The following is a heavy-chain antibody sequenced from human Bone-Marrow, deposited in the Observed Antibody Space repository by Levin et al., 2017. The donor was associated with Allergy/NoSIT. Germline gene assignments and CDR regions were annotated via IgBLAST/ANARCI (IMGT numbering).Heavy chain of an antibody. J-gene: IGHJ4*02. CDR2: MYHSGST. V-gene: IGHV4-39*01. CDR3: ARPLREYNYGLFEH. Sequence: GSLRLSCTVSGASISSSNYYWGWIRQPPGKGLEWIGSMYHSGSTDFNPSLESRVTLSVDTSQNQFSLTLRSVTAADTAVYYCARPLREYNYGLFEHWGQGALVTVSS. D-gene: IGHD5-18*01. CDR1: GASISSSNYY.